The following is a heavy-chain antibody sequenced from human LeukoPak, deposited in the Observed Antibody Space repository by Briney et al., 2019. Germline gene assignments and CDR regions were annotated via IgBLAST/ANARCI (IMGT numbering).Heavy chain of an antibody. V-gene: IGHV1-8*01. J-gene: IGHJ4*02. CDR3: ARGGKDSSGYYKYLDY. Sequence: WASVKVSCKASGYTFTSYDINWVRQATGQGLEWIGWMNPNSGNTGYAQKFQGRVTMTRNTSISTAYMELSSLRSEDTAVYYCARGGKDSSGYYKYLDYWGQGTLVTVSS. D-gene: IGHD3-22*01. CDR2: MNPNSGNT. CDR1: GYTFTSYD.